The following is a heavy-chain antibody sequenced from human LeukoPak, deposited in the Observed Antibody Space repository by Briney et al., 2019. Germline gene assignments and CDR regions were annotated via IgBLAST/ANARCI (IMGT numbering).Heavy chain of an antibody. CDR1: GGSINNYY. CDR3: AREKWGGHYMEV. V-gene: IGHV4-59*01. J-gene: IGHJ6*03. Sequence: KPSETLSLTCSVSGGSINNYYWTWIRQPPGKGLEWIGYIYYSGGTNYNPSLKNRVTISVDTSNNQFSLKLTSLTAADTAVYYCAREKWGGHYMEVWGKGTTVTVSS. D-gene: IGHD1-26*01. CDR2: IYYSGGT.